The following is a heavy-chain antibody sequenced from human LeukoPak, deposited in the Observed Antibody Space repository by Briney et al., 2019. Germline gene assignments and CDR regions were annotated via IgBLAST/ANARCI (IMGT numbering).Heavy chain of an antibody. J-gene: IGHJ4*02. V-gene: IGHV1-69*13. CDR3: ARVVQLERRSYFDY. CDR1: GGTFSSCA. D-gene: IGHD1-1*01. CDR2: IIPIFGTA. Sequence: ASVKVSCKASGGTFSSCAIGWVRQAPGQGLEWMGGIIPIFGTANYAQKFQGRVTITADESTSTAYMELSSLRSEDTAVYYCARVVQLERRSYFDYWGQGTLVTVSS.